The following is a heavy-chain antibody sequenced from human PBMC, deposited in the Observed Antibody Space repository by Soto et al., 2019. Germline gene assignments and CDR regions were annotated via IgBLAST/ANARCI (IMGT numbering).Heavy chain of an antibody. CDR1: GFTFSDYY. J-gene: IGHJ3*01. CDR2: INSSGSTI. D-gene: IGHD5-12*01. V-gene: IGHV3-11*01. Sequence: QVQLVESGGGLVKPGGSLRLSCAASGFTFSDYYMSWIRQAPGKGLEWVSYINSSGSTIYYADSVKGRFTISRDNAKNSRYMQMNSLKAEDTPVYYCAEDRGWEMATDLQDAFDFWGQETMVTVSS. CDR3: AEDRGWEMATDLQDAFDF.